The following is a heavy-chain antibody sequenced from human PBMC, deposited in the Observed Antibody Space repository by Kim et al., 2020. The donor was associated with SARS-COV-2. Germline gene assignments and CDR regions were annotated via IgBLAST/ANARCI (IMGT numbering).Heavy chain of an antibody. CDR3: VTVRCSGGSCYSDY. V-gene: IGHV4-34*01. CDR2: INHSGST. J-gene: IGHJ4*02. Sequence: SETLSLTCAVYGGSFSGYYWSWIRQPPGKGLEWIGEINHSGSTNYNPSLKSRVAISVDTSKNQFSLKLSSVTAADTAVYYCVTVRCSGGSCYSDYWGQGT. CDR1: GGSFSGYY. D-gene: IGHD2-15*01.